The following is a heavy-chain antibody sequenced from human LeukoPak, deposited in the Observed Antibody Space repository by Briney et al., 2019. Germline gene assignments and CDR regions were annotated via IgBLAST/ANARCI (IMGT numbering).Heavy chain of an antibody. D-gene: IGHD6-13*01. J-gene: IGHJ4*02. Sequence: GGSLRLSCAAPGFTFSTYWMSWVRQAPGKGLEWVANIKQDGSEKYYVDSVKGRFTISRDNAKNSLYLQMNSLRVEDTAMYYCARDSAGNDYWGQGTLVTVSS. CDR1: GFTFSTYW. CDR2: IKQDGSEK. CDR3: ARDSAGNDY. V-gene: IGHV3-7*01.